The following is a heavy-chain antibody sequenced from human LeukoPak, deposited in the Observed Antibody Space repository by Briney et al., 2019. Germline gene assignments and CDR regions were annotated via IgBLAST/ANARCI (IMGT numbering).Heavy chain of an antibody. CDR1: GASLSTYY. J-gene: IGHJ5*02. Sequence: PSEALSLTCSVSGASLSTYYWDWLRQTPGKGLEWIGYISDTGKTDSNPSLKSRVSISLGTSNNQFSLRLTSVTAADSAVYYCATGYYEPFATWGPGILVTVSS. V-gene: IGHV4-59*01. CDR2: ISDTGKT. CDR3: ATGYYEPFAT. D-gene: IGHD3-22*01.